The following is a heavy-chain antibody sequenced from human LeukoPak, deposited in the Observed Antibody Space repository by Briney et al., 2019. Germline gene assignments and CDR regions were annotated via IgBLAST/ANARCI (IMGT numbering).Heavy chain of an antibody. D-gene: IGHD2-21*02. CDR3: ARDLTYCGGDCLN. CDR1: GFTFSSYS. CDR2: ISSSSSYI. J-gene: IGHJ4*02. V-gene: IGHV3-21*01. Sequence: AGGSLRLSCAASGFTFSSYSMNWVRQAPGKGLEWVSSISSSSSYIYYADSVKGRFTISRDNAKNSLYLQMNSLRAEDTAVYYCARDLTYCGGDCLNWGQGTLVTVSS.